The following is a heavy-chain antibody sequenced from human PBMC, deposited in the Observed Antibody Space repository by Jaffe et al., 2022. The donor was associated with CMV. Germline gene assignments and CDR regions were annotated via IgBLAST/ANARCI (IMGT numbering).Heavy chain of an antibody. CDR2: ISSSSSTI. CDR1: GFTFSSYS. Sequence: EVQLVESGGGLVQPGGSLRLSCAASGFTFSSYSMNWVRQAPGKGLEWVSYISSSSSTIYYADSVKGRFTISRDNAKNSLYLQMNSLRDEDTAVYYCARDVYCSGGSCYSVTFDYWGQGTLVTVSS. D-gene: IGHD2-15*01. V-gene: IGHV3-48*02. CDR3: ARDVYCSGGSCYSVTFDY. J-gene: IGHJ4*02.